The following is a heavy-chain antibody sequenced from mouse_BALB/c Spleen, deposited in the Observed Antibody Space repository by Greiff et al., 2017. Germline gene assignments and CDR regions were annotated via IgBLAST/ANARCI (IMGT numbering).Heavy chain of an antibody. CDR3: ARSNSMVTFYAMDY. CDR1: GFTFSDYY. J-gene: IGHJ4*01. CDR2: ISDGGSYT. V-gene: IGHV5-4*02. D-gene: IGHD2-10*02. Sequence: EVMLVESGGGLVKPGGSLKLSCAASGFTFSDYYMYWVRQTPEKRLEWVATISDGGSYTYYPDSVKGRFTISRDNAKNNLYLQMSRLKSEDTAMYYCARSNSMVTFYAMDYWGQGTSVTVSS.